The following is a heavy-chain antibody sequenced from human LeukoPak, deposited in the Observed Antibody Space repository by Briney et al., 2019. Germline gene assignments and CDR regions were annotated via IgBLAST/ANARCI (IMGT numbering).Heavy chain of an antibody. V-gene: IGHV1-46*01. J-gene: IGHJ4*02. CDR1: GYIFSNYY. CDR2: VNPSGGGT. CDR3: AREIGPRQLHLWGSAFDS. Sequence: ASVKVSCKASGYIFSNYYMHWVRQAPGQGLEWMGIVNPSGGGTSNAQKFQGRVTMTGDTSTSTVYMELSRLRSEDTAVYYCAREIGPRQLHLWGSAFDSWGQGTLVTVSS. D-gene: IGHD5-18*01.